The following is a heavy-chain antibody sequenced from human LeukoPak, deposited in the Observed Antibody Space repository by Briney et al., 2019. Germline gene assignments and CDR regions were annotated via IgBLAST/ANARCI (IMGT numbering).Heavy chain of an antibody. V-gene: IGHV1-69*13. Sequence: GASVKVSCKASGGTFSSYAISWVRQAPGQGLEWMGGIIPIFGTANYAQKFQGRVTITADESTSTAYMELSSLRSEDTAVYYCASSVVPAAIWYYYMDVWGKGTTVTISS. CDR3: ASSVVPAAIWYYYMDV. D-gene: IGHD2-2*01. CDR2: IIPIFGTA. J-gene: IGHJ6*03. CDR1: GGTFSSYA.